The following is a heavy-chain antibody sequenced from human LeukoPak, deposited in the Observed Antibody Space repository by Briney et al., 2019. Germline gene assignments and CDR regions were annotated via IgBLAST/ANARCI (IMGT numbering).Heavy chain of an antibody. CDR1: GYTFTGYY. D-gene: IGHD2-2*01. CDR2: MNPDNGNT. V-gene: IGHV1-8*02. Sequence: ASVKVSCKTSGYTFTGYYIHWVRQAPGQGLEWMGWMNPDNGNTGWAQKFQGRLTMTRDTSISTAYMELSNLESEDTAVYYCARALTDIVVAPAIWGQGTAVTVSS. J-gene: IGHJ3*02. CDR3: ARALTDIVVAPAI.